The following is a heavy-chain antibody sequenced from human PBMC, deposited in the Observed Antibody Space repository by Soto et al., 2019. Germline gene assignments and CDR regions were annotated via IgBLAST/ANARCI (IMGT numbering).Heavy chain of an antibody. V-gene: IGHV1-58*01. CDR2: IVVGSGNT. CDR3: AAERVDTAMEYYYYGMDV. CDR1: GFTFTSSA. J-gene: IGHJ6*02. Sequence: GASVKVSCKASGFTFTSSAVQWVRQARGQRLEWIGWIVVGSGNTNYAQKFQERVTITRDMSTSTAYMELSSLRSEDTAVYYCAAERVDTAMEYYYYGMDVWGQGTTVTVSS. D-gene: IGHD5-18*01.